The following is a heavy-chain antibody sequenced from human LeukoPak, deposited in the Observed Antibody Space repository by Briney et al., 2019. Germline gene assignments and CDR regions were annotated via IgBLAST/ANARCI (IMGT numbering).Heavy chain of an antibody. CDR2: IRYDGSNK. V-gene: IGHV3-30*02. Sequence: PGGSLRLSCVASGFTFSSYGVHWVRQAPGKGLEWVAFIRYDGSNKYYADSVKGRFTISRDNSRNTLFLQMNSLRAEDTAVYYCAKDTRPILRSLETHFDSWGQGTLVTVSS. J-gene: IGHJ4*02. CDR1: GFTFSSYG. D-gene: IGHD3-3*01. CDR3: AKDTRPILRSLETHFDS.